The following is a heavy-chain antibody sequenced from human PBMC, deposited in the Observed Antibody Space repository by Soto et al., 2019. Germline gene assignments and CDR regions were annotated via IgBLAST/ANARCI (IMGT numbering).Heavy chain of an antibody. J-gene: IGHJ6*03. CDR3: ARGVRFLEWLSKTYYYYMDV. V-gene: IGHV4-31*03. CDR1: GGSISSGGYY. CDR2: IYYSGST. Sequence: LTCTVSGGSISSGGYYWSWIRQHPGKGLEWIGYIYYSGSTYYNPSLKSRVTISVDTSKNQFSLKLSSVTAADTAVYYCARGVRFLEWLSKTYYYYMDVWGKGTTVTVSS. D-gene: IGHD3-3*01.